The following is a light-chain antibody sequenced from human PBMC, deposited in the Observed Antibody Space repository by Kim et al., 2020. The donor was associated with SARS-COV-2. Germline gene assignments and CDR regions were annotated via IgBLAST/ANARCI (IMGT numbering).Light chain of an antibody. Sequence: VSPGQTASVTCSGDKLGDKYACWSQQKPGQSPVLVIYQDSKRPSGIPERFSGSNSGNTATLTISGTQAMDEADYYCQAWDSSTVVFGGGTQLTVL. J-gene: IGLJ2*01. CDR2: QDS. V-gene: IGLV3-1*01. CDR1: KLGDKY. CDR3: QAWDSSTVV.